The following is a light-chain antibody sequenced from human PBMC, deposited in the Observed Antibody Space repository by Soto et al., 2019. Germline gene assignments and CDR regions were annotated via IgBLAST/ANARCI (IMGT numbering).Light chain of an antibody. Sequence: QSALTQPASVSGSPGQSITISCTGTSSDVGGYNYVSWYQQHPGKAPQLMIYEVSNRPSGVSNRFSGSKSGNTASLTIYGLQAEDEADYYCSSYTSSSPYVFGTGTKVTVL. CDR2: EVS. J-gene: IGLJ1*01. CDR3: SSYTSSSPYV. V-gene: IGLV2-14*01. CDR1: SSDVGGYNY.